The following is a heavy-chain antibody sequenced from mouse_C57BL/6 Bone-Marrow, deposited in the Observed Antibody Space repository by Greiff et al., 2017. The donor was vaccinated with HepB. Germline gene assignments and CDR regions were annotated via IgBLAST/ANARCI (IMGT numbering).Heavy chain of an antibody. CDR1: GFTFNTYA. J-gene: IGHJ4*01. CDR2: IRSKSSNYAT. D-gene: IGHD1-1*01. V-gene: IGHV10-3*01. Sequence: DVMLVESGGGLVQPKGSLKLSCAASGFTFNTYAMHWVRQAPGKGLEWVARIRSKSSNYATYYADSVKDRFTISRDDSQSMLYLQMNNLKTEDTAMYYCVRDQVVATDYYAMDYWGQGTSVTVSS. CDR3: VRDQVVATDYYAMDY.